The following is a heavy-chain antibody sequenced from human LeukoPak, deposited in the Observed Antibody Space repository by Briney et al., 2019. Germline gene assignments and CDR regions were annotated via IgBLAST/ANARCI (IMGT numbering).Heavy chain of an antibody. D-gene: IGHD1-7*01. V-gene: IGHV1-2*02. J-gene: IGHJ4*02. CDR2: INPNSGGT. Sequence: ASVKVSCKASGYTFTGYYMHWVRQAPGQGLEWMGWINPNSGGTNYAQKLQGRVTMTTDTSTSTAYMELRSLRSDDTAVYYCATEMTGTEGSSDYWGQGTLVTVSS. CDR1: GYTFTGYY. CDR3: ATEMTGTEGSSDY.